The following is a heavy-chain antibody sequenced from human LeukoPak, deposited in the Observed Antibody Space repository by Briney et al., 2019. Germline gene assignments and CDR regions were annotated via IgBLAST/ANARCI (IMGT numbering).Heavy chain of an antibody. CDR2: FDPEEGEI. CDR3: ATEAVSLVSSGYRNFDY. J-gene: IGHJ4*02. D-gene: IGHD6-25*01. CDR1: GYTVTEVS. Sequence: ASVKVSCKVSGYTVTEVSMQWVRQAPGKGPEWMGGFDPEEGEIVYAQKFQGRITMTEDTSTDTAYMDLSSLRPEDTAIYYCATEAVSLVSSGYRNFDYWGQGTLVTVSS. V-gene: IGHV1-24*01.